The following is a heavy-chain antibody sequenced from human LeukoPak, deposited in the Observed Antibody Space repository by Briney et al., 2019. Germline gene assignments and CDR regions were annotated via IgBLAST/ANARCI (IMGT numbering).Heavy chain of an antibody. Sequence: PGGSLRLSCAASGFTFSSYWMSWVRQAPGKGLEWVANIKPDGTEKYYVDSVKGRFTISRDNAKNSLYLQMNSLRVEDTAVYYCARVRGYSRDFWGQGTLVTVSS. J-gene: IGHJ4*02. CDR1: GFTFSSYW. CDR2: IKPDGTEK. V-gene: IGHV3-7*05. CDR3: ARVRGYSRDF. D-gene: IGHD6-13*01.